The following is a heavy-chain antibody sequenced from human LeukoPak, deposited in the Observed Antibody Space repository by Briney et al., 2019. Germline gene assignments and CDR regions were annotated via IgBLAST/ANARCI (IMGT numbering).Heavy chain of an antibody. CDR1: GFTVSSNS. Sequence: PGGSLRLSCTVSGFTVSSNSMSWVRQAPGKGLEWVSFIYSDNTHYSDSVKGRFTISRDNSKNTLYLQMNSLRAEDTAVYYCARGPHIVVVPAAIALYYYMDVWGKGTTVTVSS. J-gene: IGHJ6*03. CDR2: IYSDNT. V-gene: IGHV3-53*01. D-gene: IGHD2-2*01. CDR3: ARGPHIVVVPAAIALYYYMDV.